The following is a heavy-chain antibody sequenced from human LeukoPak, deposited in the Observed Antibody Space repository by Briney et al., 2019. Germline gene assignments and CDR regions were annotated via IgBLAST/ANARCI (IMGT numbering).Heavy chain of an antibody. CDR2: ISGSGGST. CDR3: ANEIIAAAGNRTDY. J-gene: IGHJ4*02. V-gene: IGHV3-23*01. CDR1: GFTFSSYA. D-gene: IGHD6-13*01. Sequence: GGSQRLSCAASGFTFSSYAMSWVRQAPGKGLEWVSAISGSGGSTFYADSVKGRFTISIDNSKNTLYLQMNSLIAEDTAVYYCANEIIAAAGNRTDYWGQGTLVTVSS.